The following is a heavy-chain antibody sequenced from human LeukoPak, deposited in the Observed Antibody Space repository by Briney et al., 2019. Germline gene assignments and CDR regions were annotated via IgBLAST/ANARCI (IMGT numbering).Heavy chain of an antibody. CDR1: GFIFSSYA. CDR2: ISSSSGDI. CDR3: VRDYGGSSGAFDL. Sequence: GSLRLSCRASGFIFSSYALNWVRRAPGQGLEWVSSISSSSGDIYYTDSVKGRFTISRDNARKSLYLQMNSLRVEDTAVYYCVRDYGGSSGAFDLWGQGTMVTVSS. V-gene: IGHV3-21*01. D-gene: IGHD4-23*01. J-gene: IGHJ3*01.